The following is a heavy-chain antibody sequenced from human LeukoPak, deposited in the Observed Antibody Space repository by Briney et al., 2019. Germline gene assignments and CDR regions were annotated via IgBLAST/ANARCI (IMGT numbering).Heavy chain of an antibody. J-gene: IGHJ4*02. CDR3: ARPGHSSGSYYPDY. CDR1: GYTFTNYY. V-gene: IGHV1-46*01. CDR2: INPSGGGT. D-gene: IGHD3-22*01. Sequence: GASVKVSCKASGYTFTNYYIHWVRQAPGQGLEGRGIINPSGGGTSYAQQFQGRVTMTRDTSTSTVYMELSSLRSEDAAVYYCARPGHSSGSYYPDYWGQGTLVTVSS.